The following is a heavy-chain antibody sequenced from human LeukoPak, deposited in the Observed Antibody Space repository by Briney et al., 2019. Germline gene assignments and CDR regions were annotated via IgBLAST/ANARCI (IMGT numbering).Heavy chain of an antibody. Sequence: PGGSLRLSCAASGFTFSSYGMHWVRQAPGKGLEWVAVIWYDGSNKYYADSVKGRFTISRDNSKNTLYLQMNSLRAKDTAVYYCARWFAYSSGWNFDYWGQGTLVTVSS. CDR3: ARWFAYSSGWNFDY. CDR2: IWYDGSNK. D-gene: IGHD6-19*01. CDR1: GFTFSSYG. V-gene: IGHV3-33*01. J-gene: IGHJ4*02.